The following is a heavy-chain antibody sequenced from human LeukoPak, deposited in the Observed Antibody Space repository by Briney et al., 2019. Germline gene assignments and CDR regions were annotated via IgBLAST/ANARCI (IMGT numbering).Heavy chain of an antibody. J-gene: IGHJ5*02. CDR1: GFTFSTYW. Sequence: PGGSLRLSCAASGFTFSTYWMNWVRQAPGKGLEWVSSIGSSSSNIYYADAVRGRFTISRDNAKNSLYLQMNSLRAEDTAVYYCVRIPNSANFPNWFDPWGQGTLVTVSS. CDR3: VRIPNSANFPNWFDP. CDR2: IGSSSSNI. V-gene: IGHV3-21*01. D-gene: IGHD4/OR15-4a*01.